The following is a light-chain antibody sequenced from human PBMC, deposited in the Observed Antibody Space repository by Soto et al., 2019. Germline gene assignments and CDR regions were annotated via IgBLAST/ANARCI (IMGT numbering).Light chain of an antibody. J-gene: IGKJ1*01. CDR2: KAS. V-gene: IGKV1-5*03. CDR1: WSIRNL. CDR3: QQYDTYWT. Sequence: DIQMTQSPSTLSASVGDRVIITCRARWSIRNLLSWYQQKPGKAPNLLIYKASSLKSGVPLRFSGSGSGTEFTLTINSLQPDDFATYYCQQYDTYWTFGQGTKVDIK.